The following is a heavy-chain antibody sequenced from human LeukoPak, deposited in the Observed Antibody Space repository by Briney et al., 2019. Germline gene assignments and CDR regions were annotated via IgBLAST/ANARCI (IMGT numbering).Heavy chain of an antibody. J-gene: IGHJ4*02. CDR2: IYSGGST. CDR3: ARVSGAYEFDY. CDR1: GFTDSRNY. Sequence: GGSLRLSCAASGFTDSRNYMSWVRQAPGKGLEWVSVIYSGGSTYYAGSVRGRFSISRDNSKNTLYLQMNTLRAEDTAVNYCARVSGAYEFDYWGQGTLVTVSS. V-gene: IGHV3-53*01. D-gene: IGHD5-12*01.